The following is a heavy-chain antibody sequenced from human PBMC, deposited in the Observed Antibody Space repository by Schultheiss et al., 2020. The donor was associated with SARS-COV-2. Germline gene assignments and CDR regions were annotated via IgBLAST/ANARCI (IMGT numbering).Heavy chain of an antibody. CDR2: IYYSGST. V-gene: IGHV4-59*12. CDR1: GGSISSYY. Sequence: SETLSLTCTVSGGSISSYYWSWIRQPPGKGLEWIGYIYYSGSTNYNPSLKSRVTISVDTSKNQFSLKLSSVTAADTAVYYCARKVGPTNWFDPWGQGTLVTVSS. CDR3: ARKVGPTNWFDP. J-gene: IGHJ5*02.